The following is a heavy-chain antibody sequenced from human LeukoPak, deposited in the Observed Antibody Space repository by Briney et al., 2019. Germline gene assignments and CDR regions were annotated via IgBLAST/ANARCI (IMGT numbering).Heavy chain of an antibody. V-gene: IGHV3-30-3*02. CDR2: ISYDGSNK. Sequence: PGGSLRLSCAASGFTFSSYAMHWVRQAPGKGLEWVAVISYDGSNKYYADSVKGRFTISRDNYKNTLYLQMNSLRAEDTAVYYCAKEGRGYSYGPDNWFDPWGQGTLVTVSS. D-gene: IGHD5-18*01. CDR1: GFTFSSYA. J-gene: IGHJ5*02. CDR3: AKEGRGYSYGPDNWFDP.